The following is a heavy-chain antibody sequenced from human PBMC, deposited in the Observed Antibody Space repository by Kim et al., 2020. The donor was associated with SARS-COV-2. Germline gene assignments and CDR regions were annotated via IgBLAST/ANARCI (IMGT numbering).Heavy chain of an antibody. V-gene: IGHV1-8*01. CDR3: ARVDKGGYFDWLIGSQNWFDP. CDR1: GYTFTSYD. J-gene: IGHJ5*02. Sequence: ASVKVSCKASGYTFTSYDINWVRQATGQGLEWMGWMNPNSGNTGYAQKFQGRVTMTRNTSISTAYMELSSLRSEDTAVYYCARVDKGGYFDWLIGSQNWFDPWGQGTLVTVSS. D-gene: IGHD3-9*01. CDR2: MNPNSGNT.